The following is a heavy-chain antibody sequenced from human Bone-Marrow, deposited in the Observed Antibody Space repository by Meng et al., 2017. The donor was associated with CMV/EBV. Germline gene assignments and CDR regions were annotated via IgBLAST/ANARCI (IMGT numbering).Heavy chain of an antibody. CDR1: GFTFSGYW. CDR3: ARARYSSSWYEY. CDR2: IKQDGSDK. D-gene: IGHD6-13*01. J-gene: IGHJ4*02. Sequence: GESLKISCAASGFTFSGYWMNWVRQTPGKGLEWVANIKQDGSDKYYADSVKGRVTISRDNAKNSLYLQMNSLRAEDTAVYYCARARYSSSWYEYWGQGTLVTVSS. V-gene: IGHV3-7*01.